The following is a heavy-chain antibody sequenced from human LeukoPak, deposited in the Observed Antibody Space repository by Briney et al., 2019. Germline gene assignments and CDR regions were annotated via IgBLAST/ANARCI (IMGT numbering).Heavy chain of an antibody. CDR3: ARGEVPNTYYDILTGYRYYFDY. J-gene: IGHJ4*02. CDR1: GFTFSSYS. D-gene: IGHD3-9*01. CDR2: ISSSSSYI. Sequence: GGSLRLSCAASGFTFSSYSMNWVRQAPGKGLEWVSSISSSSSYIYYADSVKGRFTISRDNAKNSLYLQMNSLRAEDTAVYYCARGEVPNTYYDILTGYRYYFDYWGQGTLVTVSS. V-gene: IGHV3-21*01.